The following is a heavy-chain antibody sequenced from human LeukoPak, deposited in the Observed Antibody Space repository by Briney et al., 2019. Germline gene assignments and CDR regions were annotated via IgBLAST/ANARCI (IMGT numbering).Heavy chain of an antibody. CDR3: ARWVGYGDYFDY. CDR1: GGSISSGSYY. CDR2: IYTSGST. V-gene: IGHV4-61*02. D-gene: IGHD4-17*01. Sequence: PSQTLCLTCTVSGGSISSGSYYWSWIRQPAGKGLEWIGRIYTSGSTNYNPSLKSRVTISVDTSKNQFSLKLSPVTAADTAVYYCARWVGYGDYFDYWGQGTLVTVSS. J-gene: IGHJ4*02.